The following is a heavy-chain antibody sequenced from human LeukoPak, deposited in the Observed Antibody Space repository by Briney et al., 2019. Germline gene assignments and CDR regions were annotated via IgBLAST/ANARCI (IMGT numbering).Heavy chain of an antibody. CDR1: GFTFSSYW. CDR2: INSDGSST. Sequence: GGSLRLSCAASGFTFSSYWMHWVRQAPGKGLVWVSRINSDGSSTSYADSVKGRFTIPRDNAKNSLYLQMNSLRAEDTAVYYCAELGITMIGGVWGKGTTATISS. V-gene: IGHV3-74*01. CDR3: AELGITMIGGV. D-gene: IGHD3-10*02. J-gene: IGHJ6*04.